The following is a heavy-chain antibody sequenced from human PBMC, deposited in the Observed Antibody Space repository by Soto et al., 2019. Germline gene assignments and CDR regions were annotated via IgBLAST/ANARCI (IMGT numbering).Heavy chain of an antibody. CDR3: ARDRFPYDILPSNWFAP. Sequence: ASVKVSCKASGYTFTSYAMHCVRQAPGQRLEWMGWINAGNGNTKYSQKLQGRVTMTTDTSTSTAYMELRSLRSDDTAVYYCARDRFPYDILPSNWFAPGGQGTLVTVSS. D-gene: IGHD3-9*01. J-gene: IGHJ5*02. CDR2: INAGNGNT. CDR1: GYTFTSYA. V-gene: IGHV1-3*01.